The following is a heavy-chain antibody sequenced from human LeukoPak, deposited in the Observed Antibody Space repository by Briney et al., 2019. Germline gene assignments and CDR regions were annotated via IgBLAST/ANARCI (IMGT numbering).Heavy chain of an antibody. D-gene: IGHD2-2*01. Sequence: GGSLRLSCAAYGYTYDDYAMDRVWQAPGEGVEEASGISWNSGRIGYADSVKGRFTISRDNAKNPLYLQMNSLRAEDTALYYCAKDMVCSSTSCYGGYYYGMDVWGQGTTVTVSS. CDR2: ISWNSGRI. V-gene: IGHV3-9*01. J-gene: IGHJ6*02. CDR1: GYTYDDYA. CDR3: AKDMVCSSTSCYGGYYYGMDV.